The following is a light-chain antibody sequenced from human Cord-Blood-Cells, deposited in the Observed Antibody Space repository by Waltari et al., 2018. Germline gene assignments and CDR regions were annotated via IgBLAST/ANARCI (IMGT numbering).Light chain of an antibody. J-gene: IGLJ1*01. CDR1: SSDVGGSNY. Sequence: QSALTQPASVSGSPGQSITISCTGTSSDVGGSNYVSWYHQHPGKAPKLMIYDVSNRPSGVSNRFSGSKSGNTASLTISGLQAEDEADYYCSSYTSSSTLDVFGTGTKVTVL. CDR3: SSYTSSSTLDV. V-gene: IGLV2-14*01. CDR2: DVS.